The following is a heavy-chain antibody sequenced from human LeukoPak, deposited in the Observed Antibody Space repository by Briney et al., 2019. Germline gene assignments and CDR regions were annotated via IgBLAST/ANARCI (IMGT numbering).Heavy chain of an antibody. CDR2: IYHSGST. D-gene: IGHD5/OR15-5a*01. CDR3: ARNSVASKDAFDI. CDR1: GYSISSGYY. Sequence: PSETLSLTCTVSGYSISSGYYWGWIRQPPGKGLEWIGSIYHSGSTYYNPSLKSRVTISVDTSKNQFSLKLSSVTAADTAVYYCARNSVASKDAFDIWGQGTMVTVSS. V-gene: IGHV4-38-2*02. J-gene: IGHJ3*02.